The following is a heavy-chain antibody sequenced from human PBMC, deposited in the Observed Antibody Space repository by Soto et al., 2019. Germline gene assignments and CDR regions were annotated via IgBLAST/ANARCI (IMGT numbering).Heavy chain of an antibody. CDR3: AKAGDYHGSESYFPLDY. CDR1: GFTFSTYA. CDR2: ISGSGGRT. Sequence: EVQLLESGGVLVQPGGSLRLSCAASGFTFSTYAMTWVRQAPGKGLEWVSSISGSGGRTYYADSVKGRFTISRDNSKNTLYLQPNSLRAEDTAVYYCAKAGDYHGSESYFPLDYRGQGTLVPVSS. V-gene: IGHV3-23*01. J-gene: IGHJ4*02. D-gene: IGHD3-10*01.